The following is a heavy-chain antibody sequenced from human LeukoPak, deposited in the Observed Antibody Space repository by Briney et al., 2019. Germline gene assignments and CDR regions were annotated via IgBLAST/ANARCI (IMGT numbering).Heavy chain of an antibody. D-gene: IGHD6-6*01. V-gene: IGHV4-4*09. Sequence: PSENLSRNGTVSGGSVSCYYWSWLRQHPGKGREGSGYIYPSGSTNYNPSLKSRVTRSADTSKNQFSLKLSSVTAADTAVYYCARGKYSSSLVTYAFDIWGQGTMVTVSS. CDR1: GGSVSCYY. J-gene: IGHJ3*02. CDR3: ARGKYSSSLVTYAFDI. CDR2: IYPSGST.